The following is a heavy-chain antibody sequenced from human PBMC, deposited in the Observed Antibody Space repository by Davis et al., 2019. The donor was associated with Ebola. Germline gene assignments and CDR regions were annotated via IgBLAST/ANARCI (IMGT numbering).Heavy chain of an antibody. J-gene: IGHJ4*02. D-gene: IGHD3-3*01. CDR3: ARDNFGVAIFDY. CDR1: GGSFSGYY. CDR2: INHSGST. Sequence: PSETLSLTCAVYGGSFSGYYWSWIRQPPGKGLEWIGEINHSGSTNYNPSLKSRVTISVDTSKNQFSLKLSSVTAADTAVYYCARDNFGVAIFDYWGQGTLVTVSS. V-gene: IGHV4-34*01.